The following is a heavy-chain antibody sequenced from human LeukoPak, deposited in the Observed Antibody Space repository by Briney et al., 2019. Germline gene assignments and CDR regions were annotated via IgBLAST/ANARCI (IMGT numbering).Heavy chain of an antibody. CDR2: IYPGDSDT. V-gene: IGHV5-51*01. CDR3: ASTSSSWYGGYYGMDV. J-gene: IGHJ6*02. D-gene: IGHD6-13*01. Sequence: GESLKISCKGSGYSFTSYWIGWVRQMPGKGLEWMGIIYPGDSDTRYSPSFQGQVTISADKSISTAYLRWSSLKASDTAMYYCASTSSSWYGGYYGMDVWGQGTTVTVSS. CDR1: GYSFTSYW.